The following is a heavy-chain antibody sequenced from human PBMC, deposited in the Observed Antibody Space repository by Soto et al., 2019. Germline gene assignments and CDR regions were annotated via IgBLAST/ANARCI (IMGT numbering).Heavy chain of an antibody. J-gene: IGHJ6*02. V-gene: IGHV1-69*13. CDR1: GRTFSSYA. Sequence: SVKVSCNASGRTFSSYAISWVRQAPGQGLEWMGGIIAIFGTANYAQKFQGRVTITADEATSTAYMALSSLRSEDTAVYYCARGERRDGYNFYAGSYYYGMDVWGQGTTVTVSS. CDR3: ARGERRDGYNFYAGSYYYGMDV. CDR2: IIAIFGTA. D-gene: IGHD5-12*01.